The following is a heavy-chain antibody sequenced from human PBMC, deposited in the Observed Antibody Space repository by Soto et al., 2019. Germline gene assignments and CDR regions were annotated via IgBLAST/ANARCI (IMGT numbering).Heavy chain of an antibody. CDR3: ARQRVAVAGTVYYYYGMDV. CDR1: GGSISSSSYY. J-gene: IGHJ6*02. D-gene: IGHD6-19*01. CDR2: IYYSGSA. V-gene: IGHV4-39*01. Sequence: SETLSLTCTVSGGSISSSSYYWGWIRQPPGKGLEWIGSIYYSGSAYYNPSLKSRVTISVDTSKNQFSLKLSSVTAADTAVYYCARQRVAVAGTVYYYYGMDVWGQGTTVTVSS.